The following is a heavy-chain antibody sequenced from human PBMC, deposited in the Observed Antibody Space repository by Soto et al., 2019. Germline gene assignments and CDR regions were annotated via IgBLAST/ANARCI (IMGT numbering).Heavy chain of an antibody. J-gene: IGHJ4*02. V-gene: IGHV3-30*18. D-gene: IGHD6-19*01. Sequence: QVQLVESGGGVVQPGRSLTVSCAGSGFTFSRYGMHWVRQAPGKGLEWVAVISHDGINKYYADSVKGRFTISRDNSKNTLYLQMNSLIAEDTAVYYCAKDYRGWYPYNFDCWGQGTLLTVSS. CDR2: ISHDGINK. CDR1: GFTFSRYG. CDR3: AKDYRGWYPYNFDC.